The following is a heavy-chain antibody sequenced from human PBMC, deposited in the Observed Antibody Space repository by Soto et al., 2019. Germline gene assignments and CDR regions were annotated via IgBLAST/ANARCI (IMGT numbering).Heavy chain of an antibody. Sequence: GASVKVSCKASGGTFSSYAISWVRQAPGQGLEWMGGIIPIFGTANYAQKFQGRVTITADESTSTAYMELSSLRSEDTAVYYCARDHLGIGGWAFDYWGQGTLVTVSS. J-gene: IGHJ4*02. D-gene: IGHD6-13*01. CDR3: ARDHLGIGGWAFDY. CDR1: GGTFSSYA. CDR2: IIPIFGTA. V-gene: IGHV1-69*13.